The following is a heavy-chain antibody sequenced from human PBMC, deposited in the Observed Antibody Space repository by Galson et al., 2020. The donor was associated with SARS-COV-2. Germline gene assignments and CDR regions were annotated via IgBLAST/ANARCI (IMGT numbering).Heavy chain of an antibody. CDR2: ISSGNTYT. CDR1: GFTFSTYN. D-gene: IGHD3-10*01. CDR3: VREKWFGESGFDY. Sequence: GESLKISCAASGFTFSTYNMNWVRQAPGKGLEWVSAISSGNTYTYHADSVKGRFTISRDNAKNSLFLQMNSLRAEDTSVYYCVREKWFGESGFDYWGQGTLVTVSS. V-gene: IGHV3-21*01. J-gene: IGHJ4*02.